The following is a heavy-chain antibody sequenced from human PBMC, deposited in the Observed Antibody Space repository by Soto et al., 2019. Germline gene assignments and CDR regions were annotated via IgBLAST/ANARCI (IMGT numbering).Heavy chain of an antibody. D-gene: IGHD3-22*01. V-gene: IGHV3-23*01. CDR3: AGDHYYDSSGYYSLDY. Sequence: EVQLLESGGGLVQPGGSLRLSCAASGFTFSSYAMSWVRQAPGKGLEWVSAISGSGGSTYYADSVKGRFTISRDNAKNSLYLQMNSLRAEDTAVYYCAGDHYYDSSGYYSLDYWGQGTLVTVSS. CDR2: ISGSGGST. CDR1: GFTFSSYA. J-gene: IGHJ4*02.